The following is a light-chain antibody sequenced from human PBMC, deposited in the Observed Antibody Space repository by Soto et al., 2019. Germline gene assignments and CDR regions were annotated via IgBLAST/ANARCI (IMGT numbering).Light chain of an antibody. Sequence: EIVLTQSPGTLSLSPGERATLSCRASQSVSSSYFAWYQQKPREAPRLLISGVSSRSTGIPDRFSGGGSGTAFSLIIISLQPHDFVVYYCQHYVNSPPITFGQGTQLEIK. CDR1: QSVSSSY. J-gene: IGKJ5*01. V-gene: IGKV3-20*01. CDR3: QHYVNSPPIT. CDR2: GVS.